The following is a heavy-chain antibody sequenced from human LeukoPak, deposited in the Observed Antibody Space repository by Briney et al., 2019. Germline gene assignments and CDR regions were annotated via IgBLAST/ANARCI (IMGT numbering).Heavy chain of an antibody. D-gene: IGHD2-2*02. J-gene: IGHJ4*02. CDR2: ISGSGSAT. V-gene: IGHV3-23*01. CDR1: GFTFSNYG. Sequence: GSLSLSCAASGFTFSNYGMSWVRQAPGKGLEWVSTISGSGSATYNAGSVKGRFTTSRDNSNNTLYLQMNSLRAEDTAVYYCAKTEAPAAIRAGSDYWGQGTLVTVSS. CDR3: AKTEAPAAIRAGSDY.